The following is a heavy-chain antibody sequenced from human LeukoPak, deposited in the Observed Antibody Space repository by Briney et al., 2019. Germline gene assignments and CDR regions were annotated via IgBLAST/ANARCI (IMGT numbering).Heavy chain of an antibody. CDR3: ARDRDSSSWSYYFDY. CDR2: IYTSGST. D-gene: IGHD6-13*01. Sequence: PSETLSLTCTVSGGSISSYYWSWIRQPAGKGLEWIGRIYTSGSTNYNPSLKSRVTMSVDTSKNQFSLKLSSVTAADTAVYYCARDRDSSSWSYYFDYWGQGTLVTVSS. J-gene: IGHJ4*02. CDR1: GGSISSYY. V-gene: IGHV4-4*07.